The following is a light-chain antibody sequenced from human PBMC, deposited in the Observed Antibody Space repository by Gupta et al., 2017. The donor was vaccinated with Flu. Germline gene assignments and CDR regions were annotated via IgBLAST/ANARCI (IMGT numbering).Light chain of an antibody. CDR3: QQSYSSPYT. Sequence: PSSLSASVGDRVTSTCRASQSISSYLNWYQQKPGEAPKLLIYAASNLQSGVPSRFSGSGSETDFTLTISSLQPEDFATYYCQQSYSSPYTFGQGTKLEIK. CDR1: QSISSY. CDR2: AAS. V-gene: IGKV1-39*01. J-gene: IGKJ2*01.